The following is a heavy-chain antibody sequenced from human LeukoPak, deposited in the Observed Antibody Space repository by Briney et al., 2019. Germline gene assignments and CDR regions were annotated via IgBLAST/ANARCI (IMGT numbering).Heavy chain of an antibody. V-gene: IGHV4-39*01. CDR2: IYYSGST. Sequence: PSETLSLTCTVSGGSISSSSYYWGWIRQPPGKGLEWIGSIYYSGSTYYNPSLKSRVTISVDTSKNQFSLKLSSVTAADTAVYYYARSSGFGNDAFDIWGQGTMVTVSS. D-gene: IGHD3-10*01. J-gene: IGHJ3*02. CDR1: GGSISSSSYY. CDR3: ARSSGFGNDAFDI.